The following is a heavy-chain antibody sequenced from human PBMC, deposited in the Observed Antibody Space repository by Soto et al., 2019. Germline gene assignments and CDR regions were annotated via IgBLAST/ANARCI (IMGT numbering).Heavy chain of an antibody. V-gene: IGHV3-53*01. D-gene: IGHD3-3*01. CDR1: GFTVSSNY. Sequence: GGSLRLSCAASGFTVSSNYMSWVRQSPGKGLEWVSVIYSGGSTYYADSVKGRFTISRDNSKNTLYLQMNSLRAEDTAVYYCARALAWLLDYGMDVWGQGTTVTVSS. J-gene: IGHJ6*02. CDR3: ARALAWLLDYGMDV. CDR2: IYSGGST.